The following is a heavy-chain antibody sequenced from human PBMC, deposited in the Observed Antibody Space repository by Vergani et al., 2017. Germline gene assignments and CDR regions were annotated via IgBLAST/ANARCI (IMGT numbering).Heavy chain of an antibody. CDR2: ISGSGGST. J-gene: IGHJ5*02. CDR3: AKGKGMTTAYNWFDP. CDR1: GFTFSSYA. V-gene: IGHV3-23*01. Sequence: EVQLLESGGGLVQPGGSLRLSCAASGFTFSSYAMSWVRQAPGKGLEWVSAISGSGGSTYYADSVKGRFTISRDNAKNTLYLQMKSLRVEDTAIYYCAKGKGMTTAYNWFDPWGQGTLVTVSS. D-gene: IGHD4-17*01.